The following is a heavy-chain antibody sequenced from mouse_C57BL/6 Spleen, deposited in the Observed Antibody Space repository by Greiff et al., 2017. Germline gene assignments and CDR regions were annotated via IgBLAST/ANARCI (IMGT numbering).Heavy chain of an antibody. J-gene: IGHJ3*01. CDR3: AGGDYDGFAY. Sequence: EVQLLQSGPELVKPGASVKISCKASGYSFTDYNMNWVKQCNGKSLEWIGVINPNYGTTSYNQKFKGKVTWTVDQSSSTAYMQLNSLTSEDSAVYYCAGGDYDGFAYWGQGTLDTVSA. CDR2: INPNYGTT. D-gene: IGHD2-4*01. CDR1: GYSFTDYN. V-gene: IGHV1-39*01.